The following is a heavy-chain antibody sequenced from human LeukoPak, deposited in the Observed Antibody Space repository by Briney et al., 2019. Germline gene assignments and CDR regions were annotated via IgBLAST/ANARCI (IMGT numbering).Heavy chain of an antibody. D-gene: IGHD4-17*01. V-gene: IGHV3-66*01. J-gene: IGHJ6*02. CDR1: GFTVSSNY. CDR3: ARVAPGDYYYYGMDV. Sequence: PGGSLRLSCAASGFTVSSNYMSWVRQAPGKGLEWVSGIYSGGSTYYADSVKGRFTISRDNSKNTLYLQMNSVRAEDMAVYYCARVAPGDYYYYGMDVWGQGTTVTVSS. CDR2: IYSGGST.